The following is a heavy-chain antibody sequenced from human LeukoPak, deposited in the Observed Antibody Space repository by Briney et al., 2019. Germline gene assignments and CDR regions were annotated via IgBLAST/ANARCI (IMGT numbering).Heavy chain of an antibody. CDR1: GFTFSSYA. CDR3: ARETGSAVGSTDFDY. CDR2: IAYDGSNK. V-gene: IGHV3-30-3*01. J-gene: IGHJ4*02. D-gene: IGHD4-17*01. Sequence: GGSLRLSCAASGFTFSSYAVHWVRQAPGKGLEWVAVIAYDGSNKYHADSVKGRFTISRDNSKNTLYLQMNSLRAEDTAVYYCARETGSAVGSTDFDYWGQGTLVTVSS.